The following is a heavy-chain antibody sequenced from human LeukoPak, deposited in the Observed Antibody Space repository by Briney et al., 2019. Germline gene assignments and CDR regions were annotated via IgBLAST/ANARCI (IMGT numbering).Heavy chain of an antibody. CDR3: ATAGAVAGPGNYYGMDV. J-gene: IGHJ6*02. Sequence: GASVKVSCKVSGYTLTELSMHWVRQAPGKGLEWMGGFDPDDGETIYAQKFQGRVTMTEDTSTDTAYMELSSLRSEDTAVYYCATAGAVAGPGNYYGMDVWGQGTTVTVSS. V-gene: IGHV1-24*01. CDR1: GYTLTELS. CDR2: FDPDDGET. D-gene: IGHD6-19*01.